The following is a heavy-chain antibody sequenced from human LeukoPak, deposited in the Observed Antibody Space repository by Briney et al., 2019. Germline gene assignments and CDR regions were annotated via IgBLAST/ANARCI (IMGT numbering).Heavy chain of an antibody. Sequence: GGSLRLSCAASGFTFSSYSMNWVRQAPGKGLEWVSYISSSSTIYYADSVKGRFTISRDNAKNSLYLQMNSLRAEDTAVYYCARDPGYCGGDCFSLDYWGQGTLVTVSS. V-gene: IGHV3-48*01. CDR2: ISSSSTI. D-gene: IGHD2-21*02. J-gene: IGHJ4*02. CDR1: GFTFSSYS. CDR3: ARDPGYCGGDCFSLDY.